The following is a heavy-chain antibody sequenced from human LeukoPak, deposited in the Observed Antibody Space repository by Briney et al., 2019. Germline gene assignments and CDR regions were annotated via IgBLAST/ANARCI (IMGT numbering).Heavy chain of an antibody. J-gene: IGHJ4*02. CDR3: ARANYYYDSSGYYYNYYFDS. Sequence: SETLSLTCGVSGDSSSSGSFAWSWIRQPPGKGLEWIGYIYRSGSTHYNPSLKSRVTISADRSKNQFSLRLSSMTAADTAVYYCARANYYYDSSGYYYNYYFDSWGQGALVTVSS. D-gene: IGHD3-22*01. CDR1: GDSSSSGSFA. V-gene: IGHV4-30-2*01. CDR2: IYRSGST.